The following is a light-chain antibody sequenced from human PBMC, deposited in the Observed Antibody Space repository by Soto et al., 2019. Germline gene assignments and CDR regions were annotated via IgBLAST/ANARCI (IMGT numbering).Light chain of an antibody. J-gene: IGKJ2*01. V-gene: IGKV1-5*01. CDR1: QSISSS. CDR2: DAS. CDR3: QQYESYPYS. Sequence: IQMTQSPSTVSASVGDRVTITCRASQSISSSLAWYQQKPGKAPKVLIYDASSLDSGVPSRFSGSRDGTEFTLTVSSLQPGDLATYSGQQYESYPYSFGQGTKLEIK.